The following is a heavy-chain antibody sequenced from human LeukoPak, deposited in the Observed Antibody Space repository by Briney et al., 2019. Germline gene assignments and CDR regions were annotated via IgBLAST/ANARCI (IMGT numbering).Heavy chain of an antibody. D-gene: IGHD2-2*01. CDR1: GYTFTNYG. J-gene: IGHJ4*02. CDR3: ARAPLVVPGPMLLPPFDY. V-gene: IGHV1-18*01. CDR2: LSTYNGNT. Sequence: ASVKVSCKTSGYTFTNYGISWVRQAPGQGPEWMGWLSTYNGNTNYAQHLQGRVTMTTDTSSNTAFMEVRSLRSDDTAVYYCARAPLVVPGPMLLPPFDYWGQGTLVTVSS.